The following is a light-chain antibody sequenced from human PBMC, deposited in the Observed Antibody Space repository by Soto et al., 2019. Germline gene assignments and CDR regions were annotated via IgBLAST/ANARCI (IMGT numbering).Light chain of an antibody. CDR2: GAS. CDR1: QSVSSS. Sequence: EIVMTQSPATLSVSPGERATLSCRASQSVSSSLAWYQQKPGQAPRLLIYGASTRATGIPARFSGSGSGTDFTLTISSLQSEDFAVYYCQQSNNWGTFGQGTKVEIK. CDR3: QQSNNWGT. J-gene: IGKJ1*01. V-gene: IGKV3-15*01.